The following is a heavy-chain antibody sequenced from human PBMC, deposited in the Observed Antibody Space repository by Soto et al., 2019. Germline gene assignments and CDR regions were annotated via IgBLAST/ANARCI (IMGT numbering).Heavy chain of an antibody. CDR1: GGSLSTYY. J-gene: IGHJ4*02. V-gene: IGHV4-59*08. D-gene: IGHD5-18*01. CDR2: MFNVGSA. Sequence: QVQLQESGPGLVKPSETLSLTCTVSGGSLSTYYWSWIRQPPGKGLEWVGYMFNVGSANYNPSLHRRVAISVDMFQNQCSLKLTSVTAADTPVYYCARHGAIYSNSWYDVDYWGQGTLVTVSS. CDR3: ARHGAIYSNSWYDVDY.